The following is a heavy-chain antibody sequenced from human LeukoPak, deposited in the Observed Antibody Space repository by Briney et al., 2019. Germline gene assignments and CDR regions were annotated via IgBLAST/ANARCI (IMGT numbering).Heavy chain of an antibody. V-gene: IGHV3-64D*06. CDR2: ISRNGGST. CDR3: VKDRAGYCSGGSCQDLDY. Sequence: PGGSLRLSCSASGFTFSSDAMHWVRQAPGKGLEYVSAISRNGGSTYYADSVKGRFTISRDNSKNTLYFQMSSLRAEDTAVDYCVKDRAGYCSGGSCQDLDYWGQGTLVTVSS. J-gene: IGHJ4*02. CDR1: GFTFSSDA. D-gene: IGHD2-15*01.